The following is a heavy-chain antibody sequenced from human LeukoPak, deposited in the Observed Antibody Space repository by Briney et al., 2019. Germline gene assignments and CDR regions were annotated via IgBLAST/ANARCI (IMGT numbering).Heavy chain of an antibody. V-gene: IGHV4-59*01. CDR1: GGSISPSY. Sequence: SETLSLTCTVSGGSISPSYWSWIRQPPGKGLEWIGYISYSGNTNYNPSLKSRITISVDRSKNQFSLKLSSVTAADTAVYFCARTGPVDYYHYVMDVWGQGTTVTVSS. CDR3: ARTGPVDYYHYVMDV. CDR2: ISYSGNT. J-gene: IGHJ6*02. D-gene: IGHD4-23*01.